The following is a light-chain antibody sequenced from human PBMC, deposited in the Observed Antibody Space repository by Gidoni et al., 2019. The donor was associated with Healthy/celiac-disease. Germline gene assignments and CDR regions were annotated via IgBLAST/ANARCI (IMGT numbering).Light chain of an antibody. CDR1: QSISSW. V-gene: IGKV1-5*03. J-gene: IGKJ2*01. Sequence: DSQMTQSPSTLSASVGDRVTITCRASQSISSWLAWYQQKPGKAPKLLIYKASSLESGVPSRFIGSGSGTEFTLTISSLQPDDFATYYCQQYNSYSYTFGQGTKLEIK. CDR3: QQYNSYSYT. CDR2: KAS.